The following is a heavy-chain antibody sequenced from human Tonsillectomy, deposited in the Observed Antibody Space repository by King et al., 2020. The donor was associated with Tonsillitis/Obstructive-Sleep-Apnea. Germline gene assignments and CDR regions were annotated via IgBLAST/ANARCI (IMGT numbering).Heavy chain of an antibody. CDR3: ARAANITVAGTSFDY. V-gene: IGHV4-31*01. J-gene: IGHJ4*02. Sequence: VQLQESGPGLVKPSQTLSLTCTVSGGSIRSGGYYWTWIRQHPGKGLEWIGYISYIRSPYYNPSLKSLVSIYVDTSKNQFSLKLRSVTAADTAVYYCARAANITVAGTSFDYWGQGTLVTVSS. CDR1: GGSIRSGGYY. D-gene: IGHD6-13*01. CDR2: ISYIRSP.